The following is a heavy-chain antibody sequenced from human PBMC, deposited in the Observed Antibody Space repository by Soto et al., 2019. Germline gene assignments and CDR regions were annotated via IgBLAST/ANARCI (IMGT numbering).Heavy chain of an antibody. Sequence: ASVKVSCKASGGTFSSCARSWVRQAPGQRLEWMGGIIPIFGTANYAQKFQGRVTITADESTSTAYMELSSLRSEDTAVYYCARDTVPGLTVVTPPYDYWGQGTLVTVSS. D-gene: IGHD2-21*02. CDR3: ARDTVPGLTVVTPPYDY. CDR1: GGTFSSCA. V-gene: IGHV1-69*13. CDR2: IIPIFGTA. J-gene: IGHJ4*02.